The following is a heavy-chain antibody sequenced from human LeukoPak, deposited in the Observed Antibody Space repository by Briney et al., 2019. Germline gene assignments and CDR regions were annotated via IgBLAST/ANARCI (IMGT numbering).Heavy chain of an antibody. CDR2: INWDAFSI. CDR3: ARGAYSSGWAYFDH. D-gene: IGHD6-19*01. CDR1: GFTFDDYS. Sequence: PGRSLRLSCAASGFTFDDYSIHWVRQAPGRGLEWVSSINWDAFSIEYADSVKGRFTISRDNAKNSLYLHMDSLRAEDTAVYYCARGAYSSGWAYFDHWGQGTLVTVSS. J-gene: IGHJ4*02. V-gene: IGHV3-9*01.